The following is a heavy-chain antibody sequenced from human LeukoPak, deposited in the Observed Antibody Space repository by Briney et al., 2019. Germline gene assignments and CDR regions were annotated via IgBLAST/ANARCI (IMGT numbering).Heavy chain of an antibody. CDR1: GYTFTGYY. CDR3: ARGIAARAPH. CDR2: INPNSGGT. J-gene: IGHJ4*02. D-gene: IGHD6-6*01. Sequence: ASVKVSCKASGYTFTGYYMHWVRQAPGQGLEWMGWINPNSGGTNYAQKFHGRVTMTRDTSISTAYMEMSRLRSDDTAGYYCARGIAARAPHWGQGPLVPVPS. V-gene: IGHV1-2*02.